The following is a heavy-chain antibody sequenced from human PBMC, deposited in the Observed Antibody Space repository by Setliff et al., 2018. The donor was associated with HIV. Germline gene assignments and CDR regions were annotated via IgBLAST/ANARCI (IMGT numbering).Heavy chain of an antibody. V-gene: IGHV1-3*01. CDR1: GFTFSNYA. J-gene: IGHJ4*02. CDR2: INAGYGNT. CDR3: ARDTCDTPSCYAGPRFVY. D-gene: IGHD2-2*01. Sequence: ASVKVSCKTSGFTFSNYAIHWVRQAPGQSLEWMGWINAGYGNTKYSQKFQGRVTITRDASASTAYMELSSLRSEDTAVYYCARDTCDTPSCYAGPRFVYWGQGNLVTVSS.